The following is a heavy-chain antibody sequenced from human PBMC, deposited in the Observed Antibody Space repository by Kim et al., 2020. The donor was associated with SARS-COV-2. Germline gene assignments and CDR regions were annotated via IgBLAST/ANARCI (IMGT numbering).Heavy chain of an antibody. CDR2: ISYDGSNK. V-gene: IGHV3-30-3*01. CDR3: AREKRGGPNRGANYFDY. D-gene: IGHD3-10*01. Sequence: GGSLRLSCAASGFTFSSYAMHWVRQAPGKGLEWVAVISYDGSNKYYADSVKGRFTISRDNSKNTLYLQMNSLRAEDTAVYYCAREKRGGPNRGANYFDYWGQGTLVTVSS. CDR1: GFTFSSYA. J-gene: IGHJ4*02.